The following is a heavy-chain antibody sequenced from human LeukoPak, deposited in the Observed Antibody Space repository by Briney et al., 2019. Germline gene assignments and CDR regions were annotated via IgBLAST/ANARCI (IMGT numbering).Heavy chain of an antibody. Sequence: SETLSLTCAVHGGSCDDYYCSWIRQPPGKGLEWIGEIHPHGIFYYNSSLMSRVTISIDTSKSQFSLRLTSVTAADTAFYFCARGRDRSKAGDPWGQGSMVIVSS. CDR1: GGSCDDYY. CDR3: ARGRDRSKAGDP. V-gene: IGHV4-34*01. J-gene: IGHJ5*02. D-gene: IGHD5-24*01. CDR2: IHPHGIF.